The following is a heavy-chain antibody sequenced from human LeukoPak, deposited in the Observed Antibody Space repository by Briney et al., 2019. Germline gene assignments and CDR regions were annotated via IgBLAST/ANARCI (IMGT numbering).Heavy chain of an antibody. CDR3: ARRMDYIDY. Sequence: PGGSLRLSCAASGFTFSDYSLHWVRQAPGKGLEWVALISYNGNNEYYADSVKGRFTISRDSSKNTPYLQMNSLRVEDTAMYYCARRMDYIDYWGQGTLVTVSS. V-gene: IGHV3-30-3*01. CDR1: GFTFSDYS. D-gene: IGHD2-8*01. J-gene: IGHJ4*02. CDR2: ISYNGNNE.